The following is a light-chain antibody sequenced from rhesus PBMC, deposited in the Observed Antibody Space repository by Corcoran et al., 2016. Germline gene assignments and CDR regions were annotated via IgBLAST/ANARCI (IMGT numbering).Light chain of an antibody. J-gene: IGKJ1*01. V-gene: IGKV1-94*01. Sequence: GDRVTVTCRASQGINKELSWYQQKPGKAPSLLIYAASSLKTGVSSRFSGSGSGTDYTLTISSLQPEDVATYYCLQDYTTPWTVGQGTKVEIK. CDR3: LQDYTTPWT. CDR2: AAS. CDR1: QGINKE.